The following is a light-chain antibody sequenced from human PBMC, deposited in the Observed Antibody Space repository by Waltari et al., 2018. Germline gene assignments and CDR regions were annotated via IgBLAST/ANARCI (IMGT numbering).Light chain of an antibody. CDR2: DAS. CDR1: QSIIIF. J-gene: IGKJ1*01. CDR3: QQSYKLPPT. Sequence: DILMTQSPSSLSASVGDRITITCRAGQSIIIFLNWYHQKPGKAPKLLISDASTLQSGVPSRFSGSGSGTDFTLTIISLQPDDFGNYYCQQSYKLPPTFGLGTKVEI. V-gene: IGKV1-39*01.